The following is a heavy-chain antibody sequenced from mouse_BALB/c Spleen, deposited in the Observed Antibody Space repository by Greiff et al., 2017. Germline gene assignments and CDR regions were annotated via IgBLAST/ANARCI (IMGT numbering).Heavy chain of an antibody. D-gene: IGHD2-4*01. Sequence: QVQLQQSGPGLVQPSQSLSITCTVSGFSLTSYGVHWVRQSPGKGLEWLGVIWSGGSTDYNAAFISRLSISKDNSKSQVFFKMNSLQANDTAMYYCARGRGGYDHVPGYFDYWGQGTTLTVSS. V-gene: IGHV2-2*02. CDR2: IWSGGST. J-gene: IGHJ2*01. CDR3: ARGRGGYDHVPGYFDY. CDR1: GFSLTSYG.